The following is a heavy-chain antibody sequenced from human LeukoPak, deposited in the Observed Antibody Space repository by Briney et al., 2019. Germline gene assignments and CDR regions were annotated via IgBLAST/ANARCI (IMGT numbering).Heavy chain of an antibody. CDR3: ASRIVPSTDFDY. D-gene: IGHD5-12*01. CDR2: INDSGRT. CDR1: HGSFSGYY. J-gene: IGHJ4*02. V-gene: IGHV4-34*01. Sequence: SETLSLTCAVYHGSFSGYYWGWIRQPPGQGMGWIGEINDSGRTNYNPSLKSRVTISVDTSKNQVSLKLSSVTVADTAVYYCASRIVPSTDFDYWGQGSLVSVSS.